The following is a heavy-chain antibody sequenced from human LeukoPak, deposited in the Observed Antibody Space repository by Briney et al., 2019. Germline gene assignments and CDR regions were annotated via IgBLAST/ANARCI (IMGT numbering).Heavy chain of an antibody. CDR3: AREGTLAEFDY. CDR2: FNSDGSNT. V-gene: IGHV3-74*01. CDR1: GFTFSSYG. Sequence: GGSLRLSCTASGFTFSSYGMHWVRQSPGKGLVWVSRFNSDGSNTRYADSVKGRFTISRDNAKNTVYLQMNSLRAEDTAVYYCAREGTLAEFDYWGQGTLVTVSS. J-gene: IGHJ4*02. D-gene: IGHD6-19*01.